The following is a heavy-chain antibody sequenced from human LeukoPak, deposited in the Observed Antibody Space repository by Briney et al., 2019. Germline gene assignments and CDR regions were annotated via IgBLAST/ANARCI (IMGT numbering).Heavy chain of an antibody. CDR1: GFTFSSYA. V-gene: IGHV3-23*01. J-gene: IGHJ4*02. CDR2: ISGGGGST. Sequence: GGSLRLSCAASGFTFSSYAMGWVRQAPGKGLEWVSAISGGGGSTYYADSVKGRFTISRDNSKNTLYLQMNSLRAEDTAVYYCAKGGSHYSSSWYDYWGQGTLVTVSS. D-gene: IGHD6-13*01. CDR3: AKGGSHYSSSWYDY.